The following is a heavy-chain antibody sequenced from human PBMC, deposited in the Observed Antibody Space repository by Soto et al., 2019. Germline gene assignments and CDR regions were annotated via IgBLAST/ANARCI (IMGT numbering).Heavy chain of an antibody. Sequence: PSETLSLTCAVSGGSISSGGYSWSWIRQPPGKGLEWIGYIYHSGSTYYNTSLKSRVTISVDRPKNQFYLKLSSVTAADTAVYYCARVPDVWGQGTTVTVSS. J-gene: IGHJ6*02. V-gene: IGHV4-30-2*01. CDR1: GGSISSGGYS. CDR2: IYHSGST. CDR3: ARVPDV.